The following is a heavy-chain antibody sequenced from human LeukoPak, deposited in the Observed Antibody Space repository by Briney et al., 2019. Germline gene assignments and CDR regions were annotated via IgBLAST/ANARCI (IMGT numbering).Heavy chain of an antibody. CDR3: ARDVVRLRGAPSPFDY. Sequence: PSQTLSLTCAVSGASISNYNYYWSWIRQPAGKGLEWIGRIYTSGSTNYNPSLKSRVTISVDTSKNQFSLKLSSVTAADTAVYYCARDVVRLRGAPSPFDYWGQGTLVTVSS. V-gene: IGHV4-61*02. CDR2: IYTSGST. J-gene: IGHJ4*02. CDR1: GASISNYNYY. D-gene: IGHD3-10*01.